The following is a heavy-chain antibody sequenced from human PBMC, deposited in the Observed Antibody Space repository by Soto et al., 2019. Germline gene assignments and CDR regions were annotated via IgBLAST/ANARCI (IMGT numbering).Heavy chain of an antibody. CDR2: IIPIFGTA. CDR1: GGTFSSYA. V-gene: IGHV1-69*12. CDR3: ARDREDNPAFDI. D-gene: IGHD1-20*01. Sequence: QVQLVQSGAEVKKPGSSVKVSCKASGGTFSSYAISWVRQAPGQGLEWMGGIIPIFGTANYAQKFQGRVXIXAXESTSTAYMELSSLRSEDTAVYYCARDREDNPAFDIWGQGTMVTVSS. J-gene: IGHJ3*02.